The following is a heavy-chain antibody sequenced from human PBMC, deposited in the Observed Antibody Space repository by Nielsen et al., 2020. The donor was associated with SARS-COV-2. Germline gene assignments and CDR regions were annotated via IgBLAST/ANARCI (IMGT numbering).Heavy chain of an antibody. V-gene: IGHV3-30*03. CDR1: GFTFNNYG. D-gene: IGHD1-1*01. CDR3: ASRNVGYYYYGMDV. J-gene: IGHJ6*02. Sequence: GESLKISCAASGFTFNNYGFYWVRQAPGKGLEWVAVISYDGSNKYYADSVKGRFTISRDNSKNTLYLQMNSLRAEDTAVYYCASRNVGYYYYGMDVWGQGTTVTVSS. CDR2: ISYDGSNK.